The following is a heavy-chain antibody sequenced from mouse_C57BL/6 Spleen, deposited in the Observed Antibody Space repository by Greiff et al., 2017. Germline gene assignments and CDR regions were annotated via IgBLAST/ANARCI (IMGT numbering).Heavy chain of an antibody. CDR1: GFTFSSYT. CDR3: ARRAYRFAY. J-gene: IGHJ3*01. D-gene: IGHD2-10*01. Sequence: EVQVVESGGGLVKPGGSLKLSCAASGFTFSSYTMSWVRQTPEKRLEWVATISGGGGNTYYPDSVKGRFTISRDNAKNTLYLQMSSLRSEDTALYYCARRAYRFAYWGQGTLVTVSA. V-gene: IGHV5-9*01. CDR2: ISGGGGNT.